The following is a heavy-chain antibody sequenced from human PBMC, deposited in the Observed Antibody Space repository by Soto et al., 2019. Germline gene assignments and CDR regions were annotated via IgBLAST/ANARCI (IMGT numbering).Heavy chain of an antibody. D-gene: IGHD2-8*01. J-gene: IGHJ3*02. CDR1: GFTFSSYS. Sequence: GGSLRLSCAASGFTFSSYSMNWVRQAPGKGLEWVSSISSSSSYIYYADSVKGRFTISRDNSKNTLYLQMNSLRAEDTAVYYCATDIVLMVYAPDAFDIWGQGTMVTVSS. V-gene: IGHV3-21*04. CDR3: ATDIVLMVYAPDAFDI. CDR2: ISSSSSYI.